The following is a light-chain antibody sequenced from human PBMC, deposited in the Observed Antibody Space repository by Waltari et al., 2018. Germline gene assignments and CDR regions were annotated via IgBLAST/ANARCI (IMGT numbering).Light chain of an antibody. V-gene: IGLV3-19*01. J-gene: IGLJ2*01. CDR1: SLRTYY. Sequence: SSELTQDPAVSVALGQTVRITCQGDSLRTYYASWYQQRPGQAPVLVIYGKNNRPSGIPDRFSGSSSGNTASLTISGAQAEDEADYYCNSRDSSGNNVLFGGGTKLTVL. CDR3: NSRDSSGNNVL. CDR2: GKN.